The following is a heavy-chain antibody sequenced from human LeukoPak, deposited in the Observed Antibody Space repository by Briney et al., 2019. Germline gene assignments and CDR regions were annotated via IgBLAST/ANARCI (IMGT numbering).Heavy chain of an antibody. J-gene: IGHJ6*02. V-gene: IGHV3-30-3*01. CDR3: ARGEARYYDSSGYYYQVDYYYYGMDV. D-gene: IGHD3-22*01. CDR1: GFTFSNYA. Sequence: GRSLRLSCAASGFTFSNYAMHWVRQAPGKGLEWVAVISYDGSNKYYADSVKGRFTISRDNSKNTLYQQMNSLRAEDTAVYYCARGEARYYDSSGYYYQVDYYYYGMDVWGQGTTVTVSS. CDR2: ISYDGSNK.